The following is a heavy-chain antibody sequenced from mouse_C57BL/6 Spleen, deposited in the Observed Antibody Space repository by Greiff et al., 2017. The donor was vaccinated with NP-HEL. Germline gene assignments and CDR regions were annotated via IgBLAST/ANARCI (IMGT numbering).Heavy chain of an antibody. Sequence: VQLQQSGAELVKPGASVKISCKASGYAFSSYWMNWVKQRPGKGLEWIGQIYPGDGDTNYNGKFKGKATLTADKSSSTAYMQLSSLTSEDSAVYFCARYDYGSSLFDYWGQGTTLTVSS. D-gene: IGHD1-1*01. V-gene: IGHV1-80*01. CDR2: IYPGDGDT. J-gene: IGHJ2*01. CDR1: GYAFSSYW. CDR3: ARYDYGSSLFDY.